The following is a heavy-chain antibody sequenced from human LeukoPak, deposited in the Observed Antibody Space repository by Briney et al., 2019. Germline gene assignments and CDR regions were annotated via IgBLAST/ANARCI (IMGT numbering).Heavy chain of an antibody. Sequence: GGSLRLSCAASGFTFSSYAMSWVRQAPGTGLEWVANIKQDGSEKYYVDSVKGRFTISRDNAKNSLYLQMNSLRAEDTAVYYCARAPEYYYYMDVWGKGTTVTVSS. V-gene: IGHV3-7*01. CDR1: GFTFSSYA. CDR3: ARAPEYYYYMDV. CDR2: IKQDGSEK. J-gene: IGHJ6*03.